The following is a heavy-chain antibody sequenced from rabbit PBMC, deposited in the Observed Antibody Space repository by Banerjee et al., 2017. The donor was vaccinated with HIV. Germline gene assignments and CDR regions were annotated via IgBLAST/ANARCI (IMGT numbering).Heavy chain of an antibody. Sequence: QEQLEESGGGLVKPEGSLTLTCKASGFSFSSYGISWVRRAPGKGLEWIGCINSSSRNVVYASWATGRFTISKTSSTTVTLQMTSLTAADTATYFCAKAGYGGNGAGDVTWYNFWGQGTLVTVS. CDR2: INSSSRNV. J-gene: IGHJ4*01. D-gene: IGHD4-2*01. V-gene: IGHV1S45*01. CDR1: GFSFSSYG. CDR3: AKAGYGGNGAGDVTWYNF.